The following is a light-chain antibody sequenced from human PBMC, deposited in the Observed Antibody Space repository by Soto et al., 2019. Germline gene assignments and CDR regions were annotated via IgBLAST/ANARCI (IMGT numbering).Light chain of an antibody. Sequence: SYELTQPPSVSVSPGQTASITCSGAKLGDKYACWYQQKPGQSPVLVIYQVSQRPSGIPERFSGSNSGNTATLTISGTQAMDEADYYCQAWDSSTEVVFGGGTKLTVL. J-gene: IGLJ2*01. V-gene: IGLV3-1*01. CDR1: KLGDKY. CDR2: QVS. CDR3: QAWDSSTEVV.